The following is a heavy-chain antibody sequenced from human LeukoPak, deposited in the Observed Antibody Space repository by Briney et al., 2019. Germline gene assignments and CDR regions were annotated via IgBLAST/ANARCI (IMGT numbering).Heavy chain of an antibody. Sequence: ASVKASCKVSGYTLTELSMHWVRQAPGKGLEWRGGFDPEDGETIYAQKFQGRVTMTEDTSTDTAYMELSSLRSEDTAVYYCATVSLWFGELPSYYFDYWGQGTLVTVSS. CDR2: FDPEDGET. D-gene: IGHD3-10*01. V-gene: IGHV1-24*01. J-gene: IGHJ4*02. CDR3: ATVSLWFGELPSYYFDY. CDR1: GYTLTELS.